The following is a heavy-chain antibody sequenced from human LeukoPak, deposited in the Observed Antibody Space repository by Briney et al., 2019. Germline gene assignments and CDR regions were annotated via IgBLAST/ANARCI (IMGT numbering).Heavy chain of an antibody. D-gene: IGHD3-9*01. CDR2: INPNSGGT. Sequence: GASVKVSCKASGYTFTGYYMHWVRQAPGQGLEWMEWINPNSGGTNYAQKFQGRVTMTRDTSISTAYMELSRLRSDDTAVYYCARMYYDILTGYLYYFDYWGQGTLVTVSS. V-gene: IGHV1-2*02. CDR3: ARMYYDILTGYLYYFDY. J-gene: IGHJ4*02. CDR1: GYTFTGYY.